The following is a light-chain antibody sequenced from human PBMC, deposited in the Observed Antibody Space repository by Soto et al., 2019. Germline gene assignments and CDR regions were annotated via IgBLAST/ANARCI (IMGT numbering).Light chain of an antibody. CDR2: GAS. V-gene: IGKV3-20*01. J-gene: IGKJ1*01. CDR1: QSVSSSY. CDR3: QQYGSSPLWP. Sequence: EVVLTHSPGTLSLSPGERATLSCRASQSVSSSYLAWYQQKPGQAPRLLIYGASSRATGIPDRFSGSGSGTDFTLTISRLEPEDFAVYYCQQYGSSPLWPFGQVSKVAI.